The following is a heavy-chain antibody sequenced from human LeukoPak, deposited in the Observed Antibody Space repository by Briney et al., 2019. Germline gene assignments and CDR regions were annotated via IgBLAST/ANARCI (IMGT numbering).Heavy chain of an antibody. Sequence: PSETLSLTCTVSGGSISSSSYYWGWIRQPPGKGLEWIGSIYYSGSTYYNPSLKSRVTISVDTSKNQFSLKLSSVTAADTAVYYCARHLKYSSFDYWGQGTLVTVSS. CDR1: GGSISSSSYY. CDR2: IYYSGST. V-gene: IGHV4-39*01. J-gene: IGHJ4*02. D-gene: IGHD6-13*01. CDR3: ARHLKYSSFDY.